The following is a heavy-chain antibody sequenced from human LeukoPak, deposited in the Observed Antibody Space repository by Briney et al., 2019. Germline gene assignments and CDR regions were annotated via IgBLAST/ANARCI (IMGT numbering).Heavy chain of an antibody. CDR1: GYTFTGYG. V-gene: IGHV1-18*01. D-gene: IGHD3-22*01. CDR2: ISAYNGNT. Sequence: ASVKVSCKASGYTFTGYGINWVRQAPGQGLEWMGWISAYNGNTNYAQKLQGRVAMTTDTSTSTAYMELRSLRSDGTAVYYCARVTSYYYDSSGHSHFDYWGQGTLVTVSS. CDR3: ARVTSYYYDSSGHSHFDY. J-gene: IGHJ4*02.